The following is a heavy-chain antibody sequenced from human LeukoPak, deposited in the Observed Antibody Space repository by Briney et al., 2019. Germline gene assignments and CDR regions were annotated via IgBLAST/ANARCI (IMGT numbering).Heavy chain of an antibody. Sequence: SQTLSLTCTVSGGSISSGGYYWSWIRQHPGKGLDGIGYIYYSGSTYYNPSLKRRVTISVDTSENQFSLKLSSVTAADTAVYYCSSGHCSRTSCYSPDAFDIWGQGTMVTVSS. CDR1: GGSISSGGYY. CDR3: SSGHCSRTSCYSPDAFDI. J-gene: IGHJ3*02. D-gene: IGHD2-2*02. V-gene: IGHV4-31*03. CDR2: IYYSGST.